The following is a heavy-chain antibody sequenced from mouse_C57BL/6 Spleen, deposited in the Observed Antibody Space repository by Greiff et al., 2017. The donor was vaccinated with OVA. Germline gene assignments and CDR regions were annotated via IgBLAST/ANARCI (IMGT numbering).Heavy chain of an antibody. CDR2: ISSGGSYT. Sequence: EVHLVESGGDLVKPGGSLKLSCAASGFTFSSYGMSWVRQTPDKRLEWVATISSGGSYTYYPDSVKGRFTISRDNAKNTLYLQMSSLKSEDTAMYYCARSFPFITTVAYWYFDVWGTGTTVTVSS. D-gene: IGHD1-1*01. CDR3: ARSFPFITTVAYWYFDV. V-gene: IGHV5-6*01. J-gene: IGHJ1*03. CDR1: GFTFSSYG.